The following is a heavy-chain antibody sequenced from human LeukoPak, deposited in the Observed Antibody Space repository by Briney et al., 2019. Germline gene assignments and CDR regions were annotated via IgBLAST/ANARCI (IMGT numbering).Heavy chain of an antibody. CDR3: AKRAYGDSDLRAFDI. Sequence: PGRSLRLSCAASGFTFSSYYMDWVRQAPGKGLEWVSFLSSSSDYISYADSVKGRFTISRDNAKNSLYLQMNSLRAEDTAVYYCAKRAYGDSDLRAFDIWGQGKMVTISS. CDR1: GFTFSSYY. J-gene: IGHJ3*02. CDR2: LSSSSDYI. V-gene: IGHV3-21*01. D-gene: IGHD2-21*02.